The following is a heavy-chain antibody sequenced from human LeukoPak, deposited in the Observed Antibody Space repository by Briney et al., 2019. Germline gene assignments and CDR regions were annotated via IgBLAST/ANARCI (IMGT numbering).Heavy chain of an antibody. D-gene: IGHD6-19*01. Sequence: GGSLRLSCAASGFTFSNYNMNWVRQAPGKGLEWVSYIGSSGSTIYYADSVKGRFTISRDNAKTSLYLQMDSLRADDTAVYYCARTLVAGPYYYYYMDVWGKGTTVTVSS. CDR2: IGSSGSTI. CDR3: ARTLVAGPYYYYYMDV. V-gene: IGHV3-48*01. CDR1: GFTFSNYN. J-gene: IGHJ6*03.